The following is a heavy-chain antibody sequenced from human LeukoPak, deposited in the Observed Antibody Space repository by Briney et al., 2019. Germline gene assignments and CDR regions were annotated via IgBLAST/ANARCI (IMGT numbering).Heavy chain of an antibody. CDR1: GYTFTSYD. CDR3: ARSKTGSLGNWFDL. Sequence: ASVKVSXKASGYTFTSYDINWVRQATGQGLEWMGWKNPNSGYTGYAQKFQARVTMARNISINTAYMELSSLRSEDTAVYYCARSKTGSLGNWFDLWGQGTLVTVSS. D-gene: IGHD1-1*01. CDR2: KNPNSGYT. J-gene: IGHJ5*02. V-gene: IGHV1-8*01.